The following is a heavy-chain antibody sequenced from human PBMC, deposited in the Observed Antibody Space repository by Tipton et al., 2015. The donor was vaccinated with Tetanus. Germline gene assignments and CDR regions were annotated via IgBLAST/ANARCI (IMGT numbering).Heavy chain of an antibody. CDR2: IIPIFGTA. D-gene: IGHD5-18*01. Sequence: QSGPEVKKPGSSVKVSCKASGGTFSSYAISWVRQAPGQGLEWMGGIIPIFGTANYAQKFQGRVTITADESTSSAYMELSSLRSEDGAGYYCARDSPLVGGYSDGTDCYDYGRDGGGQGTTVTVSS. J-gene: IGHJ6*02. V-gene: IGHV1-69*01. CDR3: ARDSPLVGGYSDGTDCYDYGRDG. CDR1: GGTFSSYA.